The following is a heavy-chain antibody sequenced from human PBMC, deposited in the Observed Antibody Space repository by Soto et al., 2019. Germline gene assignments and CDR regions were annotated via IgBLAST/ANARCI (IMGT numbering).Heavy chain of an antibody. Sequence: EVRLLESAGGLVQPGGSMRLSCAASGFTFSSHVMSWVRQAPGNRLAWVSSISGSGGSTNYADSVQGRFTIARDNYNNTVYLQMNSLRDEDSAVYYCAKGWGDGWGQGTLVTVSS. J-gene: IGHJ4*02. CDR3: AKGWGDG. CDR2: ISGSGGST. V-gene: IGHV3-23*01. CDR1: GFTFSSHV. D-gene: IGHD3-16*01.